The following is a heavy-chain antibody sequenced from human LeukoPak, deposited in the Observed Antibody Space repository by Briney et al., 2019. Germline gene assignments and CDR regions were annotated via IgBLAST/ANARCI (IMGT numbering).Heavy chain of an antibody. CDR1: GYTFTSYY. Sequence: ASVTVSFKASGYTFTSYYMHWVRQAPGQGLEWMGIINPSGGSTSYAQKFQGRVTMTRDTSTSTVYMELSSLRSEDTAVYYCARDQRIAVAGTFDWYFDLWGRGTLVSVSS. CDR3: ARDQRIAVAGTFDWYFDL. V-gene: IGHV1-46*01. D-gene: IGHD6-19*01. CDR2: INPSGGST. J-gene: IGHJ2*01.